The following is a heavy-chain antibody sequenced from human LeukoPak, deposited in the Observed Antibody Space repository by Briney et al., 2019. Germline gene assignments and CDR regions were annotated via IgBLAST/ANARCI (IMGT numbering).Heavy chain of an antibody. J-gene: IGHJ4*02. D-gene: IGHD3-10*01. CDR3: ARERDGSGTQRGLDY. V-gene: IGHV4-61*02. CDR1: GGSISSGSYY. Sequence: PSQTLSLTCTVSGGSISSGSYYWRWIRQPAGKGLGWIGRIYTSGSTNYNPSLKSRVTISVDTSKNQLSLKLSSVTAADTAVYYCARERDGSGTQRGLDYWGQGTLVTVSS. CDR2: IYTSGST.